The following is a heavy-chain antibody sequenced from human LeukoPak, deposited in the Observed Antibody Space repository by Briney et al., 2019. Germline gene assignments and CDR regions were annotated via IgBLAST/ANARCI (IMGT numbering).Heavy chain of an antibody. Sequence: SGGSLRLSCAASGFTFSSHGMSWVRQAPGKGLEWVSAISGSGGSSFYADSVKGRFTISRDNSKNTLYLQMNSLRAEDTAVYYCAKGGDGYNYPYWYFDLWGRGTLVTVSS. CDR1: GFTFSSHG. D-gene: IGHD5-24*01. CDR3: AKGGDGYNYPYWYFDL. V-gene: IGHV3-23*01. CDR2: ISGSGGSS. J-gene: IGHJ2*01.